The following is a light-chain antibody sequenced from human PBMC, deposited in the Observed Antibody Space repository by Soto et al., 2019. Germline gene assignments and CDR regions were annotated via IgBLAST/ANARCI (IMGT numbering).Light chain of an antibody. J-gene: IGKJ4*01. CDR1: QSVSSL. V-gene: IGKV3-15*01. CDR2: GAS. Sequence: EVVMTQSPATLSVSPGERATLSCRASQSVSSLLAWYQQKPGQAPRLLIYGASTRATGIPDRFSASGSGTEFALTISSLQSGDFAVYYCQQYNTYSSLTFGGGTKVEIK. CDR3: QQYNTYSSLT.